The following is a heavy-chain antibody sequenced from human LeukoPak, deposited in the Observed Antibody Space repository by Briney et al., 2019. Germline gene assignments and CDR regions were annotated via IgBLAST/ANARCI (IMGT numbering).Heavy chain of an antibody. V-gene: IGHV1-69*10. CDR1: GGTFSSYA. Sequence: ASVKVSCKASGGTFSSYAISWVRQAPGQGLKGMGGLIPILGIANYAQKFQGRVTITADKSTSTAYMELSSLRSEDTAVYYCARVGSSWYSLSNWFDPWGQGTLVTVSS. CDR3: ARVGSSWYSLSNWFDP. J-gene: IGHJ5*02. D-gene: IGHD6-13*01. CDR2: LIPILGIA.